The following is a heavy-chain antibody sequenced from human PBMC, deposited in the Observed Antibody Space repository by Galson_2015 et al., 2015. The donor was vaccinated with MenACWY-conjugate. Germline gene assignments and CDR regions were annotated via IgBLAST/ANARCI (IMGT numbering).Heavy chain of an antibody. D-gene: IGHD3-22*01. CDR1: GDSVSSNSAA. CDR2: TFYRSQWHY. J-gene: IGHJ5*02. V-gene: IGHV6-1*01. CDR3: EREGSSRYHSDYFCCAS. Sequence: CAISGDSVSSNSAAWNWIRQSPSRGFEWLGKTFYRSQWHYDYAVSVKGRMTINPDTSKNEISLQLHSVTPEDTAVYYCEREGSSRYHSDYFCCASWGQGTLVTVSS.